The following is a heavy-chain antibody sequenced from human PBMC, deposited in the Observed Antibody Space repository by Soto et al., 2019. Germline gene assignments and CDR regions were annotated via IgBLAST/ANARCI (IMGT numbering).Heavy chain of an antibody. CDR2: VYYSGST. D-gene: IGHD6-13*01. J-gene: IGHJ5*02. CDR3: AKTREQQLLSSHDP. Sequence: SETPSLTCTVSGGSISSSTYYWGWIRQPPGKGLEWIGSVYYSGSTYYNPSLKSRVTMSVDTSKNQFSLKLSSVTAADTAVYYCAKTREQQLLSSHDPWGQGTLVTVSS. V-gene: IGHV4-39*05. CDR1: GGSISSSTYY.